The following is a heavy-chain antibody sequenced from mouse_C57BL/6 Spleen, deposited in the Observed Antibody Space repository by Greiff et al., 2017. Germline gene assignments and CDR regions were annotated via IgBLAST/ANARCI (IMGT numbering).Heavy chain of an antibody. V-gene: IGHV2-6*01. CDR3: ASRDSSGLFAY. Sequence: VHLVESGPGLVAPSQSLSLTCTVSGFSLTSYGVDWVRQSPGKGLEWLGVIWGVGSTNYNSALKSRLSISKDNSKSQVVLKMNSLQTDDTAMYYCASRDSSGLFAYWGQGTLVTVSA. J-gene: IGHJ3*01. CDR1: GFSLTSYG. D-gene: IGHD3-2*02. CDR2: IWGVGST.